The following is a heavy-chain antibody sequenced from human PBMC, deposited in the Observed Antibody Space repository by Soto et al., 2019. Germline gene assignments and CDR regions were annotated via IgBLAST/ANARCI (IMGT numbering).Heavy chain of an antibody. CDR3: ASPIDDYGDYVFDY. V-gene: IGHV4-34*01. Sequence: SETLSLTCAVYGGSFSGYYWSWIRQPPGKGLEWIGEINHSGSTNYNPSLKSRGTISVDTSKNQFSLKLSSVTAADTAVYYCASPIDDYGDYVFDYWGQGTLVTVSS. D-gene: IGHD4-17*01. CDR2: INHSGST. CDR1: GGSFSGYY. J-gene: IGHJ4*02.